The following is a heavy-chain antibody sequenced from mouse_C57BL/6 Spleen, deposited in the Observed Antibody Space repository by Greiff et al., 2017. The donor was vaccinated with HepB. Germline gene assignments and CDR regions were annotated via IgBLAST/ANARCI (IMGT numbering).Heavy chain of an antibody. D-gene: IGHD1-1*01. CDR3: ARGLDYYGSPSDY. V-gene: IGHV5-4*01. J-gene: IGHJ2*01. Sequence: EVQVVESGGGLVKPGGSLKLSCAASGFTFSSYAMSWVRQTPEKRLEWVATISDGGSYTYYPDNVKGRFTISRDNAKNNLYLQMSHLKSEDTAMYYCARGLDYYGSPSDYWGQGTTLTVSS. CDR1: GFTFSSYA. CDR2: ISDGGSYT.